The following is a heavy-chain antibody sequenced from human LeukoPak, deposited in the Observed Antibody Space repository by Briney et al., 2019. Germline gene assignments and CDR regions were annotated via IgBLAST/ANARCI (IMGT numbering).Heavy chain of an antibody. V-gene: IGHV3-23*01. D-gene: IGHD3-10*01. J-gene: IGHJ4*02. Sequence: PGGSLRLSCAASGFTFSSYAMSWVRQAPGKGLEWVSAISGSGGSTYYADSVKGRFTISRDNSKNTLYLEMNSLRAEGTAVYYCARGSGGFYNRLAYWGQGTLVTVSS. CDR1: GFTFSSYA. CDR3: ARGSGGFYNRLAY. CDR2: ISGSGGST.